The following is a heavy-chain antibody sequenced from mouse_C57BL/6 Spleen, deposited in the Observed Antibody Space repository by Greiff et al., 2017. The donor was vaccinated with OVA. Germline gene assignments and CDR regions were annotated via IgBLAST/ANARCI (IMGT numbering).Heavy chain of an antibody. CDR2: ISSGGDYI. CDR1: GFTFSSYA. J-gene: IGHJ1*03. CDR3: TRDYSNYLFYWYVDV. D-gene: IGHD2-5*01. Sequence: EVQVVESGEGLVKPGGSLKLSCAASGFTFSSYAMSWVRQTPEKRLEWVAYISSGGDYIYYADTVKGRFTISRDNARNTLYLQMSSLKSEDTAMYYCTRDYSNYLFYWYVDVWGTGTTVTVSS. V-gene: IGHV5-9-1*02.